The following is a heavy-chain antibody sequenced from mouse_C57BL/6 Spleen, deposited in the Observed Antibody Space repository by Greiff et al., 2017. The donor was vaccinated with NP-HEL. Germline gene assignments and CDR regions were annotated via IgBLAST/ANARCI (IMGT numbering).Heavy chain of an antibody. CDR2: IYPGSGNT. J-gene: IGHJ1*03. D-gene: IGHD4-1*01. V-gene: IGHV1-76*01. CDR1: GYTFTDYY. CDR3: AKLGPVQYFDV. Sequence: QVQLQQSGAELVRPGASVKLSCKASGYTFTDYYINWVKQRPGQGLEWIARIYPGSGNTYYNEKFKGKATLTAEKSSSTAYMQLSSLTSEDSAVYFCAKLGPVQYFDVWGTGTTVTVSS.